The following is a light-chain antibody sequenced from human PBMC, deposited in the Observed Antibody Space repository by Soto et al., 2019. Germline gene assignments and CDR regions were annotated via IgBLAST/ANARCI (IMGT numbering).Light chain of an antibody. Sequence: EIVLTQSPGTLSLSPGERATLSCRASQSVSSSYLAWYRQKPGQAPRLLIYGASSRATGIPDRFSGSGSGTDFTLTISRLEPEDFAVYYCHQYGSSPAWTFGQGTKVEI. CDR1: QSVSSSY. V-gene: IGKV3-20*01. CDR3: HQYGSSPAWT. J-gene: IGKJ1*01. CDR2: GAS.